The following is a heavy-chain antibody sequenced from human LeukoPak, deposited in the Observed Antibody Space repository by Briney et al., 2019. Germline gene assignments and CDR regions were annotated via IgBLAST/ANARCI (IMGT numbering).Heavy chain of an antibody. CDR3: ARHHYDFWSGYIGGAFDI. Sequence: SETLSLTCTVSGGSISSSSYYWGWIRQPPGKELEWIGSIYYSGSTYYNPSLKSRVTISVDTSKNQFSLKLSSVTAADTAVYYCARHHYDFWSGYIGGAFDIWGQGTMVTVSS. V-gene: IGHV4-39*01. D-gene: IGHD3-3*01. CDR2: IYYSGST. CDR1: GGSISSSSYY. J-gene: IGHJ3*02.